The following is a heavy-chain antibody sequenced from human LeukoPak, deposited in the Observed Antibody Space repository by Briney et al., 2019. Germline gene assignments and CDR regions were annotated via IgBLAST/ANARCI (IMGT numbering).Heavy chain of an antibody. CDR1: GFTFSSYW. J-gene: IGHJ4*02. V-gene: IGHV3-74*01. Sequence: GGSLRLSCAASGFTFSSYWMNWVRQAPGKGLVWVSRIASDGSNTTYADSVKGRFSISRDNAKNTLYLQMNSLRVEDTAVYYCVKVGHLSVPVYCSGTSCRRYFDYWGQGTLVTVSS. CDR2: IASDGSNT. CDR3: VKVGHLSVPVYCSGTSCRRYFDY. D-gene: IGHD2-2*01.